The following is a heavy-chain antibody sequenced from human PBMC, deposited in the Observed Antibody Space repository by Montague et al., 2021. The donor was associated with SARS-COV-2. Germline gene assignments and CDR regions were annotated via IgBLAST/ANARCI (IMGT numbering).Heavy chain of an antibody. J-gene: IGHJ4*02. CDR2: INHSGSA. V-gene: IGHV4-34*01. CDR1: GGSFSGYY. Sequence: SETLSLTRAVYGGSFSGYYWSWIRQPPGKGLEWIGEINHSGSANYNPSLKSRVTISVDTSKNQFSLKLSSVTAADTAFYYCARVDSSGPGEYWGQGILVSVSS. CDR3: ARVDSSGPGEY. D-gene: IGHD3-22*01.